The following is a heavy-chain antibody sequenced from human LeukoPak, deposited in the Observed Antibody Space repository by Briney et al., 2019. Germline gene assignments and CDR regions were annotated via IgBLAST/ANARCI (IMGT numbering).Heavy chain of an antibody. CDR3: ARETYYDILTGSYYFDY. V-gene: IGHV4-30-2*01. Sequence: PSQTLSLTRAVSGGSISSGGYSWSWIRQPPGKGLEWIGYIYHTGSTYYNPSLKSRVTISVDRSKNQFSLKLSSVTAADTAVYYCARETYYDILTGSYYFDYWGQGTLVTVSS. CDR1: GGSISSGGYS. J-gene: IGHJ4*02. D-gene: IGHD3-9*01. CDR2: IYHTGST.